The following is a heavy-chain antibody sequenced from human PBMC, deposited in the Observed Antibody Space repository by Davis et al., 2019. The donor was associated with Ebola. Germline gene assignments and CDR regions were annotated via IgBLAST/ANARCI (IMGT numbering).Heavy chain of an antibody. J-gene: IGHJ4*02. Sequence: GESLKISCAASGFTFSSYAMSWVRQAPGKGLEWVSAISGSGGSTYYADSVKGRFTISRDNSKNTLYLQMNSLRAEDTAVYYCAKDGIGYSYGSDYWGQGTLVTVSS. CDR3: AKDGIGYSYGSDY. CDR1: GFTFSSYA. D-gene: IGHD5-18*01. CDR2: ISGSGGST. V-gene: IGHV3-23*01.